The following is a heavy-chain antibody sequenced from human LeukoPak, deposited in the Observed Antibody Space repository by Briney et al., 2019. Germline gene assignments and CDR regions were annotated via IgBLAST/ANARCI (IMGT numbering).Heavy chain of an antibody. CDR1: GFTFSSYS. Sequence: KPGGSLRLSCAASGFTFSSYSMNWVRQAPGKGLEWVSSISSSSSYIYYADSVKGRFTISRDPSKNTLYLEMTSLRTEDTAVYYCAREADSGYYRTVDYWGQGTMVTVS. V-gene: IGHV3-21*01. D-gene: IGHD2-15*01. CDR3: AREADSGYYRTVDY. CDR2: ISSSSSYI. J-gene: IGHJ4*02.